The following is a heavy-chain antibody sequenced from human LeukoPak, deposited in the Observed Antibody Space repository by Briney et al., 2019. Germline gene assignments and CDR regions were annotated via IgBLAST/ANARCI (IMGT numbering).Heavy chain of an antibody. CDR2: IYYSGST. CDR1: GGSISSSSYY. D-gene: IGHD1-26*01. J-gene: IGHJ4*02. CDR3: ARRRGSGSRRVFDY. Sequence: SETLSLTCTVSGGSISSSSYYWGWIRQPPGKGLEWIGSIYYSGSTYYNPSLKSRVTISVDTSKNQFSLKLSSVTAADTAVYYCARRRGSGSRRVFDYWGQGTLVTVSS. V-gene: IGHV4-39*07.